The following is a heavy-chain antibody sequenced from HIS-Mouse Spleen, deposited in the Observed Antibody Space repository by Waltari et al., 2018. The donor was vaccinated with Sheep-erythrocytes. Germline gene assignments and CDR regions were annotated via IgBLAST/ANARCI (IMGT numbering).Heavy chain of an antibody. CDR2: MSGSGGST. Sequence: EVQLLESGGGLVQPGGSLRLSCAASGFTFSSYAMSWVRQAPGKGLEWVSAMSGSGGSTYYADSVKGRFTISRDNSKNTLYLQMNSLRAEDTAVYYCAKQTLRRTYFDYWGQGTLGTVSS. CDR1: GFTFSSYA. V-gene: IGHV3-23*01. D-gene: IGHD4-17*01. CDR3: AKQTLRRTYFDY. J-gene: IGHJ4*02.